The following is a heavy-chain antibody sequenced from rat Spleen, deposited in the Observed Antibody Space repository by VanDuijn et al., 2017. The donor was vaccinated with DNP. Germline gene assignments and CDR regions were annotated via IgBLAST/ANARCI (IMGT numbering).Heavy chain of an antibody. CDR2: INNAGST. Sequence: EVQLQESGPGLVKPSQSLSLTCSVTGYSITSNHKWSWIRKFPGNELEWMGYINNAGSTDYNPSLKSRISITTDTSKNQFFLQVNSVTPEDTATYYCAIQLGVFDYWDQGVMVTVSS. CDR3: AIQLGVFDY. CDR1: GYSITSNHK. V-gene: IGHV3-3*01. D-gene: IGHD5-1*01. J-gene: IGHJ2*01.